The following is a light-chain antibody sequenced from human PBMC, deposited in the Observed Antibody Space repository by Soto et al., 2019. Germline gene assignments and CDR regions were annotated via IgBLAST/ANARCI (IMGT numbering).Light chain of an antibody. CDR2: EDN. J-gene: IGLJ2*01. Sequence: NFMLTQPHSVSESPGKTVIISCTRSSGRIASKYVQWYQQRPGSSPTTVIYEDNQRPSGVPDRFSGSIDSSSNSASLTISGLTTEDEADYYCQSYDSTNVVFGGGTKLTVL. CDR1: SGRIASKY. CDR3: QSYDSTNVV. V-gene: IGLV6-57*01.